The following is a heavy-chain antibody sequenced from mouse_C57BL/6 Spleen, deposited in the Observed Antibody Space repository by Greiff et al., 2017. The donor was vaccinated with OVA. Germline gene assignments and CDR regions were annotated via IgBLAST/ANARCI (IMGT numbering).Heavy chain of an antibody. CDR2: IDPEDGET. D-gene: IGHD1-1*01. J-gene: IGHJ4*01. CDR3: ASHYYGSSPPYAMDY. Sequence: EVQLQQSGAELVKPGASVKLSCTASGFNIKDYYMHWVKQRTEQGLEWIGRIDPEDGETKYAPKFRGKATITADTSSNTAYLQLSSLTSEDTAVYYCASHYYGSSPPYAMDYWGQGTSVTVSS. CDR1: GFNIKDYY. V-gene: IGHV14-2*01.